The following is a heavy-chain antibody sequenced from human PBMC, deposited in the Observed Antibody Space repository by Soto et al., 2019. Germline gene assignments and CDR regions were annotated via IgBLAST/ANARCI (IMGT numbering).Heavy chain of an antibody. CDR1: GFPFTVFW. V-gene: IGHV3-7*01. D-gene: IGHD2-2*01. Sequence: EVQLVESGGALVQPGGSLRLSCAASGFPFTVFWMSWVRRVPGKGLEWLANINQGGSETYYVDSVKGRFTISRDNAANLVYLEMNSLRAEDTAVYYCARDGPILQPGQSYQFWGQGTLVTVSS. CDR2: INQGGSET. J-gene: IGHJ1*01. CDR3: ARDGPILQPGQSYQF.